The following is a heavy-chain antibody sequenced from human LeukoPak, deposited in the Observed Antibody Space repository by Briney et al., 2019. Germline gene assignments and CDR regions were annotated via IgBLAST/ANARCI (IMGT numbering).Heavy chain of an antibody. CDR1: GDSISSYY. D-gene: IGHD3-10*01. CDR2: MYVSGST. V-gene: IGHV4-4*07. Sequence: PAEPLSLTCTVSGDSISSYYWSWIRQPAGKGLEWIGRMYVSGSTNYNPSLKSRVTMSVDTSKNQFSLKMTSVTAADTAFYYCARDMVRGVNAYLSWFDPWGQGILVTVPT. J-gene: IGHJ5*02. CDR3: ARDMVRGVNAYLSWFDP.